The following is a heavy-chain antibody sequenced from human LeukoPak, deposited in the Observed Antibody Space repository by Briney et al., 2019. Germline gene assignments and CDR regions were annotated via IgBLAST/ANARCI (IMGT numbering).Heavy chain of an antibody. V-gene: IGHV3-23*01. D-gene: IGHD3-16*02. CDR2: ISGSGGNT. CDR3: AKDRMITFGGVIVFDY. CDR1: GFTFSSHA. Sequence: GPLRLSCAASGFTFSSHAMSWVRQAPGQGLEWVSSISGSGGNTYYADSVKGRFTISRDNSKNTLYLQMNSLRAEDTAVYYCAKDRMITFGGVIVFDYWGQGTLVTVSS. J-gene: IGHJ4*02.